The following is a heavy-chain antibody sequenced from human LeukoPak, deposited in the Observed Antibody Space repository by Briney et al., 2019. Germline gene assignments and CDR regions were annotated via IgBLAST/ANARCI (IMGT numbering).Heavy chain of an antibody. CDR3: ARDRARWELRGFDP. CDR2: IYYIGST. D-gene: IGHD1-26*01. V-gene: IGHV4-59*01. Sequence: PSETLSLTCTVSGGSISSYYWSWIRQPPGKGLEYIGYIYYIGSTNYNPSLKSRVTISVDTSKNQLSLRLRSVTAADTAVYYCARDRARWELRGFDPWGQGTLVTVSS. CDR1: GGSISSYY. J-gene: IGHJ5*02.